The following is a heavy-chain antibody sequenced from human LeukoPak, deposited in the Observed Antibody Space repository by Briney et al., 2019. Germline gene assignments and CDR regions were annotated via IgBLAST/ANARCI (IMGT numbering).Heavy chain of an antibody. CDR1: GDTFINYG. Sequence: ASVKVSCKASGDTFINYGISWVRQAPGQGLEWMGWISGYNGNANYAQKLQGRVTMTTDTSTSTVYMELRSLRSDDTAVYYCARDGHRRYYYDSSDYRFDYWGQGTLVTVSS. CDR3: ARDGHRRYYYDSSDYRFDY. D-gene: IGHD3-22*01. V-gene: IGHV1-18*01. CDR2: ISGYNGNA. J-gene: IGHJ4*02.